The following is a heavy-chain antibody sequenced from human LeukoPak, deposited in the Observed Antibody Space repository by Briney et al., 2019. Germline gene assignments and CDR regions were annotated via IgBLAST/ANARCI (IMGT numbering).Heavy chain of an antibody. V-gene: IGHV4-59*01. J-gene: IGHJ3*02. Sequence: SETLSLTCTVSGGSISSYYWSWIRQPPGKGLEWIGYIYYSGNTYYNPSLKSRVTISVDASKNQFSLKLSSVTAADTALYYCASASTGWYDTFDIWGQGTMVTVSS. CDR3: ASASTGWYDTFDI. CDR2: IYYSGNT. D-gene: IGHD6-19*01. CDR1: GGSISSYY.